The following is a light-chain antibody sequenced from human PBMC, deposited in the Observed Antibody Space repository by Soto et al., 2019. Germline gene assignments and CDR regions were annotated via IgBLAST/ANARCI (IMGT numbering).Light chain of an antibody. CDR2: GNS. V-gene: IGLV1-40*01. CDR1: SSNIGAGYD. CDR3: QSYDSSLSGYVV. Sequence: QSVLTQPPSVSGAPGQRVTISCTGSSSNIGAGYDVHWYQQLPGTAPKLLIYGNSNRPSGVPDRFSGSKSGTSASLAITRLQAEDEAGYYCQSYDSSLSGYVVFGGGTQLTVL. J-gene: IGLJ2*01.